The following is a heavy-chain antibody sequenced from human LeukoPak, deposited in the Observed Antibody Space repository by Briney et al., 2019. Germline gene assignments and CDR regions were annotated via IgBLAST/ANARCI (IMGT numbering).Heavy chain of an antibody. Sequence: SETLSLTCAVSGGSISSGGYSWSWIRQPPGKGLEWIGYIYHSGSTYYNPSLKSRVTISVDRSKNQFSLKLSSVTAADTAVYYCARWNYYDSSGYYQGYYFDYWGQGTLVTVSS. V-gene: IGHV4-30-2*01. CDR1: GGSISSGGYS. J-gene: IGHJ4*02. D-gene: IGHD3-22*01. CDR2: IYHSGST. CDR3: ARWNYYDSSGYYQGYYFDY.